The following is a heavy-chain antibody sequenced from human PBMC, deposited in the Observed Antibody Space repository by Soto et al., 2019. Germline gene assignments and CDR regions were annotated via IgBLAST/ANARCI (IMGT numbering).Heavy chain of an antibody. CDR2: TYYRSKWYN. J-gene: IGHJ6*03. D-gene: IGHD2-2*01. CDR3: ARDRDCSSASCYDYYYYMDV. CDR1: GDSVSSNSAA. V-gene: IGHV6-1*01. Sequence: PSQTLSLTCAISGDSVSSNSAAWNWIRQSPSRGLEWLGRTYYRSKWYNDYAVSVKSRITINPGTSKNQFSLQLNSVTPEDTAVYYCARDRDCSSASCYDYYYYMDVWGKGTTVTV.